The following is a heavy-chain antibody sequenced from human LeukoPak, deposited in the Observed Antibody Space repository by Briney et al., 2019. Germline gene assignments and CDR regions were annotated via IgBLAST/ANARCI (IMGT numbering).Heavy chain of an antibody. CDR1: GFTFSSYS. D-gene: IGHD5/OR15-5a*01. CDR2: ISSSSSYI. Sequence: PGGSLRLSCAASGFTFSSYSMNWVRQAPGKGLEWVSSISSSSSYIYYADSVKGRFTISRDNAKNSLYLQMNSLRAEDTAVYYCARDLNLYVPYNWFDPWGQGTLVTVSS. V-gene: IGHV3-21*01. CDR3: ARDLNLYVPYNWFDP. J-gene: IGHJ5*02.